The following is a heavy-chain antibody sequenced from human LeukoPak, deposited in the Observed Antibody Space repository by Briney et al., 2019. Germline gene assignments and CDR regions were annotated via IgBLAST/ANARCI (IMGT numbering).Heavy chain of an antibody. Sequence: GGSLRLSCAASGFTFSTYGMNWVRQAPGKGLEWVSYISSGSNTIYYADSVKGRFTISRDNAKNSLYLQMNSLRAEETAMYYCATPFDYWGQGTLVTVSS. CDR1: GFTFSTYG. J-gene: IGHJ4*02. CDR3: ATPFDY. V-gene: IGHV3-48*01. CDR2: ISSGSNTI.